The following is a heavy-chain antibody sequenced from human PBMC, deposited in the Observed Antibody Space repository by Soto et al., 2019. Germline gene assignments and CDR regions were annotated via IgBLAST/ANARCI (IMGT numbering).Heavy chain of an antibody. J-gene: IGHJ4*02. CDR3: ARGGRVYYFDY. CDR1: GGSISSYY. D-gene: IGHD6-6*01. Sequence: PSETLSLTCTVSGGSISSYYWSWIRQPPGKGLEWIGYIYYSGITDYNPSLKSRVTISVDTSKSQFSLKLSSVTAADTAVYYCARGGRVYYFDYCGQGTLVTVSS. CDR2: IYYSGIT. V-gene: IGHV4-59*01.